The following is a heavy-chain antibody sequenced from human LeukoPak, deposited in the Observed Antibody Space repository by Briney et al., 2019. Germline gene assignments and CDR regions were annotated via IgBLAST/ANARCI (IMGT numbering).Heavy chain of an antibody. J-gene: IGHJ4*02. CDR2: LFHSGTI. V-gene: IGHV4-38-2*02. CDR3: ARATRPRGDFDY. CDR1: TYSISSDYY. D-gene: IGHD6-6*01. Sequence: SETLSLTCTVSTYSISSDYYWGWIRQPPGKGLEWIGSLFHSGTIYYTPSLKSRVTTSVDTSNNRFSLKLMSVTAADTAVYYCARATRPRGDFDYWGQGTLVTVSS.